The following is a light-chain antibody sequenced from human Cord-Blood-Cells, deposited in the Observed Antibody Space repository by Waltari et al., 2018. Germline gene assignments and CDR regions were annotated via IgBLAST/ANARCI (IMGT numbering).Light chain of an antibody. V-gene: IGKV3-11*01. J-gene: IGKJ2*01. CDR1: QSVSSY. CDR3: QQRSNWPYT. CDR2: DAS. Sequence: EIVWTQSPATLSLSPGERATVSCRASQSVSSYLAWYQQKPGQAPRLLIYDASNRATGIPARFSGSGSGTDFTLTISSLEPEDFAVYYCQQRSNWPYTFGQGTKLEIK.